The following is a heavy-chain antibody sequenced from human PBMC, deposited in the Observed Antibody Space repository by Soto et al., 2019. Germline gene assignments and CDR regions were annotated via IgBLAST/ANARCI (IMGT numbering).Heavy chain of an antibody. V-gene: IGHV3-30*18. J-gene: IGHJ4*02. CDR2: ISYDGSNK. CDR3: AKADCSGGSCYFDY. CDR1: GFTFSSYG. Sequence: QVQLVESGGGVVQPGRSLRLSCAASGFTFSSYGMHWVRQAPGKGLESVAVISYDGSNKYYADSVKGRFTISRDNSKNTLYLQMNSLRAEDTAVYYCAKADCSGGSCYFDYWGQGTLVTVSS. D-gene: IGHD2-15*01.